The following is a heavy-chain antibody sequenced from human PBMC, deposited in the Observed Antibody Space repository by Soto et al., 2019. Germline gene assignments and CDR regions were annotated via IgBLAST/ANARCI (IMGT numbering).Heavy chain of an antibody. CDR1: GGSISSYF. CDR3: ARDLAAVPRAFDY. D-gene: IGHD6-13*01. Sequence: SGTLSLTCAVSGGSISSYFYIWVRQPPGKGLEWIGSVYYTGTTDYNPSLKSRVTISVDTSKTQFSLNLRSVTAADTAVYYCARDLAAVPRAFDYWGRGTLVTVSS. CDR2: VYYTGTT. J-gene: IGHJ4*02. V-gene: IGHV4-59*01.